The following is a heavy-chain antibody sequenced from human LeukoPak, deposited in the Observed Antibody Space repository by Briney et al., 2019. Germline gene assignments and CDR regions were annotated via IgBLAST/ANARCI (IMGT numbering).Heavy chain of an antibody. V-gene: IGHV3-30*03. CDR3: AGSRGAAYYFDY. CDR1: GFTFSNYG. CDR2: ISYDGSNK. J-gene: IGHJ4*02. D-gene: IGHD3-10*01. Sequence: PGGSLRLSCAASGFTFSNYGMSWVRQAPGKGLEWVAVISYDGSNKYYADSVKGRFTISRDNSKNTLYLQMNSLRAEDTAVYYCAGSRGAAYYFDYWGQGTLVTVSS.